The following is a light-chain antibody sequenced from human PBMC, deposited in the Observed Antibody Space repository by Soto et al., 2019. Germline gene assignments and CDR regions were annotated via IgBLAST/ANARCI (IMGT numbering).Light chain of an antibody. J-gene: IGKJ4*01. V-gene: IGKV1-33*01. CDR1: QYISNY. Sequence: DIQMTQSPSSLSASVAARVTITCPASQYISNYLNWYQQKRGKAPKVLIYDASNLETGVPSRFSGSGSGTDFTFTISSVQPEDVATYYCQQYDNHPLTFGGGTKVDIK. CDR3: QQYDNHPLT. CDR2: DAS.